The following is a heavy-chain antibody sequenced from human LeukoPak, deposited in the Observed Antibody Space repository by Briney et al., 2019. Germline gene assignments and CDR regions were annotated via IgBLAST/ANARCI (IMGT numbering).Heavy chain of an antibody. Sequence: GGSLRLSCSVSGFTFSTYVMHWVRQAPGKGLEYVSAISSNGDNAYYADSVKGRFTISRDNSKNTLYLQMSSLRADDTAVYYCVRGTGYWGQGTLVTISS. CDR3: VRGTGY. V-gene: IGHV3-64D*06. J-gene: IGHJ4*02. CDR1: GFTFSTYV. CDR2: ISSNGDNA.